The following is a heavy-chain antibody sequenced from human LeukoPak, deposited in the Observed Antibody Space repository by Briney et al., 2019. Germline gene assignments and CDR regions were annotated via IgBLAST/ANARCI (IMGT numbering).Heavy chain of an antibody. CDR1: GCTFSRYG. CDR2: IIPIFGTA. D-gene: IGHD1-26*01. Sequence: GAWVKVSCKASGCTFSRYGISWVRQAPGQGLEWVGGIIPIFGTAKYAQKFQGRVTITADESTSTASMELSSLRSEDTAVYYCARDIVGATQDFNLDYWGQGTLVTVSS. J-gene: IGHJ4*02. CDR3: ARDIVGATQDFNLDY. V-gene: IGHV1-69*01.